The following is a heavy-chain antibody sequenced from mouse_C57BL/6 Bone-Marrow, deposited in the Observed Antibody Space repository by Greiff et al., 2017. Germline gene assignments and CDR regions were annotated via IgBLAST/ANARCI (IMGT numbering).Heavy chain of an antibody. V-gene: IGHV1-81*01. CDR1: GYTFTSYG. CDR2: IYPRSGNT. CDR3: ARWDYSNYLYAMDY. Sequence: QVQLQQSGAELARPGASVKLSCKASGYTFTSYGISWVKQRTGQGLEWIGEIYPRSGNTYYNEKFKGKDTLTADKSSSTAYMELRSLTSEDSAVYFCARWDYSNYLYAMDYWGQGTSVTVSS. J-gene: IGHJ4*01. D-gene: IGHD2-5*01.